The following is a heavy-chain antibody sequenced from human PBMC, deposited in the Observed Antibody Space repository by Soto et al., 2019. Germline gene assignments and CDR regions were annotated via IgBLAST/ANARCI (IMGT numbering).Heavy chain of an antibody. CDR2: IIPISGTA. Sequence: QVQLVQSGAEVKKPGSSVKVSCKASGGTFSSYAISWVRQAPGQGLEWMGGIIPISGTANYAQKFQGRVTITADESTTTANMEISMMREEDTAEYYGASSRGSTTSLDYYYYYYYGMDVWGQGTTVTVSS. J-gene: IGHJ6*02. CDR3: ASSRGSTTSLDYYYYYYYGMDV. V-gene: IGHV1-69*01. CDR1: GGTFSSYA. D-gene: IGHD2-2*01.